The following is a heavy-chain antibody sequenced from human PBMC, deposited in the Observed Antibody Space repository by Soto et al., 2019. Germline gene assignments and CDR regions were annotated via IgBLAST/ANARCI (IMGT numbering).Heavy chain of an antibody. CDR2: MSANTGDT. D-gene: IGHD3-3*01. CDR1: GYSFYTNG. V-gene: IGHV1-18*04. J-gene: IGHJ5*02. Sequence: QVQLAQSVAAVKKPGATITVSCKASGYSFYTNGVSWVRQAPGQGLEWMGWMSANTGDTIYAEKFEDNITLPADTPTTTAYMELRSLRPDDTATYFCATDKGDFTFGPWGQGTLITVSS. CDR3: ATDKGDFTFGP.